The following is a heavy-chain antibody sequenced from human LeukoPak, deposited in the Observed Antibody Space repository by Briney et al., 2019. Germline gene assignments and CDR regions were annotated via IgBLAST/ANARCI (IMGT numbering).Heavy chain of an antibody. CDR2: IYTSGST. CDR1: GGSISIYY. V-gene: IGHV4-4*09. Sequence: PSETLSLTCAVSGGSISIYYWSCMRQPPGKGLEWGGYIYTSGSTNYNPSLTSRVTISVDTSKNQFSLNLSSVTAADTALYYCARHIGTYDSSGYFDYWGQGTLVTVS. J-gene: IGHJ4*02. CDR3: ARHIGTYDSSGYFDY. D-gene: IGHD3-22*01.